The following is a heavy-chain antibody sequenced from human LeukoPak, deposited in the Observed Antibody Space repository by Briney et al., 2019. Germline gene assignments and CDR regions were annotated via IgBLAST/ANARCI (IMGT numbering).Heavy chain of an antibody. CDR2: IDYSGIA. D-gene: IGHD3-16*02. CDR1: GSSINSGGYY. J-gene: IGHJ5*02. V-gene: IGHV4-39*01. Sequence: PSEPLSLTCNFSGSSINSGGYYWGWIRQPPGKGLEWIGSIDYSGIAVYIPFLKSRLTISVDTSKYQFSLRVASVTAEDTAVYYCARRTYSYGFRFDPWGQGTLVTVSS. CDR3: ARRTYSYGFRFDP.